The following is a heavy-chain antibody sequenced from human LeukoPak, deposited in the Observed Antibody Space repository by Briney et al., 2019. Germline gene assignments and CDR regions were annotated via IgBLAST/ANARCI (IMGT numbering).Heavy chain of an antibody. CDR1: GFTFSSYA. CDR3: ARVGGEYDFWSGYWYDWFDP. CDR2: IKQDGSEK. D-gene: IGHD3-3*01. V-gene: IGHV3-7*01. J-gene: IGHJ5*02. Sequence: PGGSLRLSCAASGFTFSSYAMSWVRQAPGKGLEWVANIKQDGSEKYYVDSVKGRFTISRDNAKNSLYLQMNSLRAEDTAVYYCARVGGEYDFWSGYWYDWFDPWGQGTLVTVSS.